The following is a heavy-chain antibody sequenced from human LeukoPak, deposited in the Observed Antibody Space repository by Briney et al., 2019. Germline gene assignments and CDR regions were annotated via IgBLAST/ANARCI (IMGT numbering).Heavy chain of an antibody. D-gene: IGHD6-6*01. CDR1: GFTFSNAW. CDR2: IKSEPEGGTT. Sequence: EAGGSLRLSCAASGFTFSNAWMNWVRQAPGKGLEWVGRIKSEPEGGTTDYAAPVKGRFTVSRDDSKDTLYLQMNSLQTEDTAVYYCSTELSSVPIKFNWGQGTLVTVSS. J-gene: IGHJ4*02. V-gene: IGHV3-15*01. CDR3: STELSSVPIKFN.